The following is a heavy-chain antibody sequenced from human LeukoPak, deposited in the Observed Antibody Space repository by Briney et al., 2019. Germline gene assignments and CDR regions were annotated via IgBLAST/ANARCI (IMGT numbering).Heavy chain of an antibody. CDR2: INSDGSST. CDR1: GFTFSSYW. Sequence: GGSLRLSCAASGFTFSSYWMHWVRQAPGKGLVWVSRINSDGSSTSYADSVKGRFTISRDNAKNTLYLQMSSLRAEDTAVYYCARGARRGYSDYWGQGTLVTVSS. J-gene: IGHJ4*02. V-gene: IGHV3-74*01. D-gene: IGHD5-12*01. CDR3: ARGARRGYSDY.